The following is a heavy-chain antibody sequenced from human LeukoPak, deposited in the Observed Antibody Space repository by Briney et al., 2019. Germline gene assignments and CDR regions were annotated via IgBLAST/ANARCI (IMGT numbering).Heavy chain of an antibody. CDR1: GNTFTSDY. D-gene: IGHD2-2*03. Sequence: GASVKVSCKASGNTFTSDYMHWVRQAPGQGLEWMGVINPSGGSTSYAQKFQGRVTMTRDTSTSTVYMELSSLRSEDTAVYYCARDIGYCSSTSCFYGMDVWGQGTTVTVSS. CDR3: ARDIGYCSSTSCFYGMDV. CDR2: INPSGGST. J-gene: IGHJ6*02. V-gene: IGHV1-46*01.